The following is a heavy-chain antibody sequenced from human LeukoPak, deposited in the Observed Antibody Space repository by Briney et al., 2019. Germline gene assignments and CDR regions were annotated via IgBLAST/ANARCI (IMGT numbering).Heavy chain of an antibody. CDR1: GSTFSSYA. CDR2: ISGSGGST. D-gene: IGHD6-19*01. J-gene: IGHJ4*02. Sequence: GGSLRLSCAASGSTFSSYAMSWVRQAPGKGLEWVSAISGSGGSTYYADSVKGRFTISRDNSKNTLYLQMNSLRAEDTAVYYCAKMTVAGTFFDYWGQGTLVTVSS. V-gene: IGHV3-23*01. CDR3: AKMTVAGTFFDY.